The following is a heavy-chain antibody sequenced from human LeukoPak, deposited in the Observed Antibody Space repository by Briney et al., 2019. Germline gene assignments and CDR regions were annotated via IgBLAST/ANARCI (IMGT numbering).Heavy chain of an antibody. CDR2: IKQDGSEK. Sequence: GGSLRLSCAVSGFTFSSYWMNWVRQAPGKGLEWVANIKQDGSEKNYVDSVKGRFTVSRDNAKSSLFLQMNDLRAEDTAVYYCAKGGRGNGEVYWGQGTLVTVSS. J-gene: IGHJ4*02. V-gene: IGHV3-7*01. CDR1: GFTFSSYW. CDR3: AKGGRGNGEVY. D-gene: IGHD2-8*01.